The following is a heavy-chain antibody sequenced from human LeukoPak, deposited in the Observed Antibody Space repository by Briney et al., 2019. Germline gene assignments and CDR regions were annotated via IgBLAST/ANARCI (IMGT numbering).Heavy chain of an antibody. CDR3: ARVETNHYYASSGYLGY. D-gene: IGHD3-22*01. Sequence: GGSLRLSCAASGFTFSSYWMSWVRQAPGKGLEWVANIKQDGSEKYYVDSVKGRFTISRDNAKNSLYLQMNSLRAEDTAVYYCARVETNHYYASSGYLGYWGQGTLVTVSS. J-gene: IGHJ4*02. CDR2: IKQDGSEK. CDR1: GFTFSSYW. V-gene: IGHV3-7*01.